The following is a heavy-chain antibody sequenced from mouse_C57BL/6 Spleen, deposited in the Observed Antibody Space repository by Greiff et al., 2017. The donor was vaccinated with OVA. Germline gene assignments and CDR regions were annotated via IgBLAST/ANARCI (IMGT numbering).Heavy chain of an antibody. CDR3: ARERMVTTTYAMDY. CDR2: ISSGGSYT. CDR1: GFTFSSYG. V-gene: IGHV5-6*01. J-gene: IGHJ4*01. D-gene: IGHD2-1*01. Sequence: EVQRVESGGDLVKPGGSLKLSCAASGFTFSSYGMSWVRQTPDKRLEWVATISSGGSYTYYPDSVKGRFTNSRDNAKHTLDVLVISMKSEDTAIYYCARERMVTTTYAMDYWGQGTSVTVSS.